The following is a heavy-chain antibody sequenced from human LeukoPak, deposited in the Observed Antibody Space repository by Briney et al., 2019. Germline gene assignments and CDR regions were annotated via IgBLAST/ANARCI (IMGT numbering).Heavy chain of an antibody. CDR3: ARGNYGDYGEYFQH. CDR2: IYYSGST. Sequence: SQTLSLTCTVSGGSISSGDYYWSWIRQPPGKGLEWIGYIYYSGSTYYNPSIKSRVTISVDTSKNQFSLKLSSVTAADTAVYYCARGNYGDYGEYFQHWGQGTLVTVST. V-gene: IGHV4-30-4*01. D-gene: IGHD4-17*01. CDR1: GGSISSGDYY. J-gene: IGHJ1*01.